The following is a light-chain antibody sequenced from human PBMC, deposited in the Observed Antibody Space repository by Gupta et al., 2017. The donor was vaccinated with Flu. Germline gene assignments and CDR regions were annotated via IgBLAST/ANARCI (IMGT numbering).Light chain of an antibody. Sequence: TPGEPASISCRSSQSLLHSNGYNYLDWFLQKPGQSPQLLIYLGSSRASGVPDRFSGSGSGTDFTLKISRVEAEDVGVYYCMQSLQTPLTFGG. CDR2: LGS. CDR1: QSLLHSNGYNY. J-gene: IGKJ4*01. V-gene: IGKV2-28*01. CDR3: MQSLQTPLT.